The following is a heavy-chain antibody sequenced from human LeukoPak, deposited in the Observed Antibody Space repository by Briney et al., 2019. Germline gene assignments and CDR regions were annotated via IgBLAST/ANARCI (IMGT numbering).Heavy chain of an antibody. J-gene: IGHJ4*02. CDR2: ISAYSGNT. D-gene: IGHD3-22*01. CDR3: AISQGSYYDTSGYLGGDY. CDR1: GYTFTNYG. Sequence: GASVKVSCKASGYTFTNYGIFWVRQAPEQGLEWMGWISAYSGNTNYAQKLQGRVTMTTETSTSTAYMELESLRSDDTAVYYCAISQGSYYDTSGYLGGDYWGQGTLVTVSS. V-gene: IGHV1-18*01.